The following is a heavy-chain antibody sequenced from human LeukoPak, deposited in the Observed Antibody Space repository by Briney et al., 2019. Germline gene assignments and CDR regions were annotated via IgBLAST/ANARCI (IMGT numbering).Heavy chain of an antibody. CDR1: GGSISSSSYY. Sequence: PSETLSLTCTVSGGSISSSSYYWGWIRQPPGKGLDWIGSIYYSGSTYYNPSLKSRVTISVDTSKNQFSLKLSSVTAADTAVYYCARLKGGSYYFLNYFDYWGQGTLVTVSS. V-gene: IGHV4-39*01. CDR2: IYYSGST. CDR3: ARLKGGSYYFLNYFDY. D-gene: IGHD1-26*01. J-gene: IGHJ4*02.